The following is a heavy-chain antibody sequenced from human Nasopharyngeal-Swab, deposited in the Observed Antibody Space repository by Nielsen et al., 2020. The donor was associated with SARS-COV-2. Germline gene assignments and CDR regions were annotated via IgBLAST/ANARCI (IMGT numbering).Heavy chain of an antibody. CDR3: AKVLAAAVAYYYGMDV. CDR1: GFTFSYYA. V-gene: IGHV3-23*01. Sequence: GESLKISCADTGFTFSYYAMNWGRQAPGKGLEWVSGISDGGGSESYADSAKGRFTISRDNSKKTLYLQMNSLTAEDTAVYYCAKVLAAAVAYYYGMDVWGQGTTVTVSS. D-gene: IGHD6-13*01. J-gene: IGHJ6*02. CDR2: ISDGGGSE.